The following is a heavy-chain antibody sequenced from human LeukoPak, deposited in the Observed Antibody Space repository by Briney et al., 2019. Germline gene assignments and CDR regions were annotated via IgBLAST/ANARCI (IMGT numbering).Heavy chain of an antibody. CDR3: ARGDLLVPGGEAFDI. Sequence: PGGSLRLSCAASGFTFREYGLNWVRQAPGKGLEWVSYISPSGSTIYYADSVKGRFTISRDNAKNSLYLQMNSLRAEDTAVYYCARGDLLVPGGEAFDIWGQGTMVTVSP. D-gene: IGHD3-16*01. CDR1: GFTFREYG. V-gene: IGHV3-48*04. CDR2: ISPSGSTI. J-gene: IGHJ3*02.